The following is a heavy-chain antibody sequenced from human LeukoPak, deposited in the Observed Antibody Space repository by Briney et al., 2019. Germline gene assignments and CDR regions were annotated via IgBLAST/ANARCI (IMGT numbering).Heavy chain of an antibody. Sequence: GGSLRLSCAASGFTFSSYGMHWVRQAPGKGLEWVAVISYDGSNKYYADSVKGRFTISRDNSKNTLYLQMNSLRAEDTAVYYCAKDREGYYYGSGSYYGPFDYWGQGTLVTVSS. CDR1: GFTFSSYG. V-gene: IGHV3-30*18. J-gene: IGHJ4*02. CDR3: AKDREGYYYGSGSYYGPFDY. D-gene: IGHD3-10*01. CDR2: ISYDGSNK.